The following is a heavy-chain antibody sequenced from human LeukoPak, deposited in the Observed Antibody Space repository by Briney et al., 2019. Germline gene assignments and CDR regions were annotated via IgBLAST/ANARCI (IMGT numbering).Heavy chain of an antibody. J-gene: IGHJ6*03. CDR2: INHSGST. CDR3: ARVGRCSSTSCYRSSLSYYYYYYMDV. Sequence: SETLSLTCAVYGGSFSGYYWSWIRQPPGKGLEWLGEINHSGSTNYNPSLKSRVTISVDTSKNQFSLKLSSVTAADTAVYYCARVGRCSSTSCYRSSLSYYYYYYMDVWGKGTTVTVSS. V-gene: IGHV4-34*01. D-gene: IGHD2-2*01. CDR1: GGSFSGYY.